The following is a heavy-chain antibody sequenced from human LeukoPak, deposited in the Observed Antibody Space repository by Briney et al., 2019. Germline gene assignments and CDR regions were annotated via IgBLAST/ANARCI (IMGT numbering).Heavy chain of an antibody. V-gene: IGHV4-34*01. J-gene: IGHJ4*02. CDR2: INHSGST. D-gene: IGHD4-17*01. CDR3: ARKAMTTVGPFDY. CDR1: GGSFSGYY. Sequence: PSETLSLTCAVYGGSFSGYYWSWIRQPPGKGLEWIGEINHSGSTNYNPSLKSRVTISVDTSKNQFSLKLSSVTAADTAVYYCARKAMTTVGPFDYWGQGTLVTVSS.